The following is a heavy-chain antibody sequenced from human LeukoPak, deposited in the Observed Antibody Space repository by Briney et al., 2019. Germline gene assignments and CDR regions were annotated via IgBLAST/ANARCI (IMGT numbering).Heavy chain of an antibody. Sequence: SETLSLTCTVSGYSISSGYYWGWIRQPPGKGLEWIGSIYHSGSTYYNPSLKSRVTISVDTSKNQFSLKLSSVTAADTAVYYCARGPPDGYFDYWGQGTLVTVSS. J-gene: IGHJ4*02. V-gene: IGHV4-38-2*02. CDR1: GYSISSGYY. CDR2: IYHSGST. CDR3: ARGPPDGYFDY. D-gene: IGHD5-24*01.